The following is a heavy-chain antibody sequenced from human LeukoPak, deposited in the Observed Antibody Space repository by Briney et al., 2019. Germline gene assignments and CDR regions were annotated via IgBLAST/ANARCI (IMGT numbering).Heavy chain of an antibody. CDR2: LYSGGDT. V-gene: IGHV3-53*01. CDR3: ARAKVGAAGFFAC. J-gene: IGHJ4*02. CDR1: GFTVSSDY. D-gene: IGHD1-26*01. Sequence: GGSLRLSCAASGFTVSSDYMSWVRQAPGKGLEWVSVLYSGGDTYYADSVKGRFSISRDNSKNTLYLEVKSLRADDTAVYYCARAKVGAAGFFACWGQGTLVTVSS.